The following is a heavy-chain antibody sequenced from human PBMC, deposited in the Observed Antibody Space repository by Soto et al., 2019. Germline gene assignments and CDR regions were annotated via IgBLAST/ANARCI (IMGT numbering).Heavy chain of an antibody. J-gene: IGHJ4*02. CDR2: IYHSGRT. CDR1: GVSISSGGYS. D-gene: IGHD4-4*01. V-gene: IGHV4-30-2*01. Sequence: QLQLQESGSGLVKPSQTLSLTCAVSGVSISSGGYSWSWIRQPPGKGLEWIGYIYHSGRTYYNPSHKSRVIISVDRSKNQFSLKMSSVTAADTAVYYCARGMTTVTTLDYWGQGTLVTVSS. CDR3: ARGMTTVTTLDY.